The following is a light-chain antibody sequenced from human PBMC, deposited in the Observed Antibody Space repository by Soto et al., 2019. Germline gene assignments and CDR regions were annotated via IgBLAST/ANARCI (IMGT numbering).Light chain of an antibody. CDR1: QSIGTY. Sequence: IQMTQSPSSLSASVGDIVTITCRASQSIGTYLHWYQQKAGKAPKXLIYAASNLQSGVPSRFSGSGSGTDFTLTMNSLKHEDFATYYCQQGYSTPWTFGQGTKVDIK. CDR2: AAS. J-gene: IGKJ1*01. CDR3: QQGYSTPWT. V-gene: IGKV1-39*01.